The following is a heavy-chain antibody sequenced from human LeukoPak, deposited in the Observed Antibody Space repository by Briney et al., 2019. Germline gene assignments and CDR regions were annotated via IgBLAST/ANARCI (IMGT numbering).Heavy chain of an antibody. CDR2: ISSSSSYI. V-gene: IGHV3-21*01. J-gene: IGHJ4*02. Sequence: GGSLRLSCAASGFTFSSYSMNWVRQAPGKGLEWASSISSSSSYIYYADSVKGRFTISRDNAKNSLYLQMNSLRAEDTAVYYCARDENYYDSSGYYSFDYWGQGTLVTVSS. D-gene: IGHD3-22*01. CDR3: ARDENYYDSSGYYSFDY. CDR1: GFTFSSYS.